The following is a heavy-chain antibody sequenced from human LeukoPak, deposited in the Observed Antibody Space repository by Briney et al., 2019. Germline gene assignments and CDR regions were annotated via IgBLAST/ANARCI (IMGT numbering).Heavy chain of an antibody. Sequence: QSGGSLRLSCAASGFTFSSYGMHWVRQAPGEGLEWVAVIWYDGSNKYYADSVKGRFTISRDNSKNALYLQMDSLRAEDTAVYYCARDSDDASNFDYWGQGTLVTVSS. V-gene: IGHV3-33*01. CDR2: IWYDGSNK. D-gene: IGHD2-2*01. CDR3: ARDSDDASNFDY. J-gene: IGHJ4*02. CDR1: GFTFSSYG.